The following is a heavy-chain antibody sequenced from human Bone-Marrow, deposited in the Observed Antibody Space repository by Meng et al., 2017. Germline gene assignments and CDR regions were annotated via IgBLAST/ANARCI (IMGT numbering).Heavy chain of an antibody. Sequence: ASVKVSCKASGYTFTSYYMHWVRQAPGQGLEWMGIINPSGGSTSYAQKFQGRVTMTRDTSTSTAYMELSSLRSEDTAVYYCAADQRPLLAAARYYYYGMDVWGQGTTVTVSS. CDR2: INPSGGST. D-gene: IGHD6-25*01. V-gene: IGHV1-46*01. CDR3: AADQRPLLAAARYYYYGMDV. CDR1: GYTFTSYY. J-gene: IGHJ6*02.